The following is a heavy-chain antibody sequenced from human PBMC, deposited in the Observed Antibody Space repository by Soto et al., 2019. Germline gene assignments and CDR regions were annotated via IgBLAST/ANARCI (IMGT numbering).Heavy chain of an antibody. D-gene: IGHD6-19*01. CDR2: IWYDGSNK. CDR1: GFTFSSYG. V-gene: IGHV3-33*01. CDR3: AREGLSIAVAQFFDY. J-gene: IGHJ4*02. Sequence: QVQLVESGGGVVQPGRSLRLSCAASGFTFSSYGMHWVRQAPGKGLEWVAVIWYDGSNKYYADSVKGRFTISRDNSKNTLYLQMNSLRAEDTAVYYCAREGLSIAVAQFFDYWGQGTLVTVSS.